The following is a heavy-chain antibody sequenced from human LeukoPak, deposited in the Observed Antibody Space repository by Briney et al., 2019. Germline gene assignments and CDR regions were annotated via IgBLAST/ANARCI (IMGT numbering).Heavy chain of an antibody. Sequence: SETLSLTCTVSGGSISSYYWSWIRQPPGKGLEWIGYIYYSGSTNYNPSLKGRVTISVDTSKNQFSLKLSSVTAADTAVYYCARDGGDSSGWFYYFDYWGQGTLVTVSS. D-gene: IGHD6-19*01. CDR2: IYYSGST. J-gene: IGHJ4*02. CDR3: ARDGGDSSGWFYYFDY. V-gene: IGHV4-59*01. CDR1: GGSISSYY.